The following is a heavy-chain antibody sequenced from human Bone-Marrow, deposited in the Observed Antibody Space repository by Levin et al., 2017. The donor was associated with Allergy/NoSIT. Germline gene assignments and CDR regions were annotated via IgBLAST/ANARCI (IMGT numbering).Heavy chain of an antibody. J-gene: IGHJ2*01. V-gene: IGHV4-31*03. D-gene: IGHD3-10*01. CDR2: IYYSGST. CDR1: GGSISSGGYY. Sequence: SQTLSLTCTVSGGSISSGGYYWSWIRQHPGKGLEWIGYIYYSGSTYYNPSLKSRVTISVDTSKNQFSLKLSSVTAADTAVYYCARDFKAYYYGSGSADGYFDLWGRGTLVTVSS. CDR3: ARDFKAYYYGSGSADGYFDL.